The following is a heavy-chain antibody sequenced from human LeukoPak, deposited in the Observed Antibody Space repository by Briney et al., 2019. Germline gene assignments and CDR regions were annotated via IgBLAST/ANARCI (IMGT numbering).Heavy chain of an antibody. J-gene: IGHJ6*03. CDR3: ARQHDSYYYYYIDV. V-gene: IGHV4-38-2*01. Sequence: SETLSLTCAVSGYSISNGYYWVWIRQPPGRGPEWIGSLYHSDSAYYNTSLRSRVSMSVDTSKNQFSLTLSFVTAADTAVYYCARQHDSYYYYYIDVWGSGTTVTVSS. CDR2: LYHSDSA. CDR1: GYSISNGYY.